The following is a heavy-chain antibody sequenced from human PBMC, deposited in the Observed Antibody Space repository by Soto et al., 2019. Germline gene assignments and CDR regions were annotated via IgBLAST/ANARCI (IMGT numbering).Heavy chain of an antibody. D-gene: IGHD2-2*02. Sequence: QLQLQESGSGLVKPSQTLSLTCAVSGGSISSGGYSWSWIRQPPGKGLEWIGYIYHSGSTYYNPSLKSRVTISVDRSKNQFSLQLSSVTAADTAVYYCARRTHCSSTSCYTFDYWGQGTLVTVSS. CDR3: ARRTHCSSTSCYTFDY. CDR2: IYHSGST. V-gene: IGHV4-30-2*01. CDR1: GGSISSGGYS. J-gene: IGHJ4*02.